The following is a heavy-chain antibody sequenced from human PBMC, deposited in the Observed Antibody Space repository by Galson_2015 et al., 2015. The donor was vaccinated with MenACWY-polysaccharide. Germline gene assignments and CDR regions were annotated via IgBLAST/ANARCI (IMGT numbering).Heavy chain of an antibody. D-gene: IGHD7-27*01. CDR1: GGSIRRTSHY. CDR3: VSAGRTDRGVVGYSWGLDY. Sequence: ETLSLTCTVSGGSIRRTSHYWGWIRQPPGKGLEWAGTVDCSGYSYYNASLKSRITISIDTSRTQFSLKLTSVTAADTAVYYCVSAGRTDRGVVGYSWGLDYWGQGSLVTVSS. J-gene: IGHJ4*02. CDR2: VDCSGYS. V-gene: IGHV4-39*07.